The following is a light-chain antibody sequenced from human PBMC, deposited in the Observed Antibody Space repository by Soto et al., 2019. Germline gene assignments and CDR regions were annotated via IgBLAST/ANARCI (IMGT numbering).Light chain of an antibody. V-gene: IGKV1-39*01. J-gene: IGKJ5*01. CDR2: SAS. CDR3: QQSYTTPVT. Sequence: DIQMTQSPSSLSASVTDKVTITCRASQSISTYLNWYQQNPGQAPQLLIYSASNLQSGVPSRFSGSGSGTEFTLTISSLQPEDFAAYYCQQSYTTPVTFGQGTRLEI. CDR1: QSISTY.